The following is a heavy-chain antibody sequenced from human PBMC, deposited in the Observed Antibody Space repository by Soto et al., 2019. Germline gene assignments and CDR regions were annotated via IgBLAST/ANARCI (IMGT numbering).Heavy chain of an antibody. D-gene: IGHD6-19*01. J-gene: IGHJ4*02. Sequence: ASVKVSCKASGYTFTDYGISWVRQAPGQGLEWMGWISTYNGNTIYAQKIQGRVTMTADTSTSTAYVELRSLRSDDTAVYYCAREEGISDWHAFDYWGQGTLVTVSS. V-gene: IGHV1-18*04. CDR3: AREEGISDWHAFDY. CDR2: ISTYNGNT. CDR1: GYTFTDYG.